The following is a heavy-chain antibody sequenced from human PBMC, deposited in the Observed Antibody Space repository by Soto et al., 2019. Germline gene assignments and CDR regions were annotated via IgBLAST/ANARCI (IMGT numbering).Heavy chain of an antibody. CDR1: GGSISSSSYY. V-gene: IGHV4-39*01. CDR2: IYYSGST. J-gene: IGHJ1*01. Sequence: QLQLQESGPGLVKPSETLSLTCTVSGGSISSSSYYWGWIRQPPGKGLEWSGSIYYSGSTYYNPSLKSRVTISVDTSKNQFSLKLSSVTAADTAVYYCAYGGNSPEYCQHWGQGTLVTVSS. CDR3: AYGGNSPEYCQH. D-gene: IGHD4-17*01.